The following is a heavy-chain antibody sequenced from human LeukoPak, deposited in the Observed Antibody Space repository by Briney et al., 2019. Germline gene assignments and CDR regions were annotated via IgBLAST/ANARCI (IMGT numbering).Heavy chain of an antibody. D-gene: IGHD6-13*01. CDR3: VKDDVGVAAAGYFDY. J-gene: IGHJ4*02. Sequence: GGSLRLSCAASGFTFSNYAMHWVRQAPGKGLEYVSAISSNGGSTYYADSVKGRFTISRDNSKNTLYLQMSSLRAEDTAVYYCVKDDVGVAAAGYFDYWGQGTLVTVSS. CDR1: GFTFSNYA. CDR2: ISSNGGST. V-gene: IGHV3-64D*06.